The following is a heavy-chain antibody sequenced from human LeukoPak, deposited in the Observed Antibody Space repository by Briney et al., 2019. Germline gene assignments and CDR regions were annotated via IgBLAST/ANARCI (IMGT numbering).Heavy chain of an antibody. CDR1: GGSISSSSYY. V-gene: IGHV4-39*07. CDR3: ARVDGDEYYFDY. Sequence: SETLSLTCTVSGGSISSSSYYWGWIRQPPGKGLEWIGSIYYSGSTYYNPSLKSRVTISVDTSKNQFSLKLSSVTAADTAVYYCARVDGDEYYFDYWGQGTLVTVSS. J-gene: IGHJ4*02. CDR2: IYYSGST. D-gene: IGHD4-17*01.